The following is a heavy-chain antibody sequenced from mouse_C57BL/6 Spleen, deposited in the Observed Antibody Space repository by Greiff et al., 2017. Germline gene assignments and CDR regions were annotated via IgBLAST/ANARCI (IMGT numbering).Heavy chain of an antibody. J-gene: IGHJ4*01. CDR1: GYTFTSYW. CDR2: IDPSDSYT. V-gene: IGHV1-50*01. D-gene: IGHD1-1*01. Sequence: QVQLQQPGAELVKPGASVKLSCKASGYTFTSYWMQWVKQRPGQGLEWIGEIDPSDSYTNYNQKFKGKATLTVDTSSSTAYMQLSSLTSEDSAVYYCARGYYPHYYAMDYWGQGTSVTVSS. CDR3: ARGYYPHYYAMDY.